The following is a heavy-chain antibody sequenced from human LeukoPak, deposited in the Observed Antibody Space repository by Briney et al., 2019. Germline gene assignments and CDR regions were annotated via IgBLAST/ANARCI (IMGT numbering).Heavy chain of an antibody. CDR1: GGSLSSSLYY. D-gene: IGHD3-22*01. CDR2: IYYSDIT. J-gene: IGHJ5*02. CDR3: ARQYYYPSSGYYSPGYFDP. Sequence: SETLSLTCTVSGGSLSSSLYYWDWIRQPPGKGLAWIGTIYYSDITYFNPSLQSRVTISLDTSKNHFSLKLSSVTAADTAVYYCARQYYYPSSGYYSPGYFDPWGQGILVTVSS. V-gene: IGHV4-39*07.